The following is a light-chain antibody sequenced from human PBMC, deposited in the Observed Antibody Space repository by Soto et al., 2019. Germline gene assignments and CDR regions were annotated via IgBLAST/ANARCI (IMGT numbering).Light chain of an antibody. CDR3: QQYGSSPEVT. CDR1: QSISSN. CDR2: GAS. J-gene: IGKJ3*01. V-gene: IGKV3-20*01. Sequence: EIVMTQSPATLSVSPGERATLSCRASQSISSNLAWYQQKPGQAPRLLIYGASRRATGIPDRFSGSGSGTDFTLTISRLEPEDFALYYCQQYGSSPEVTFGPGTKVDIK.